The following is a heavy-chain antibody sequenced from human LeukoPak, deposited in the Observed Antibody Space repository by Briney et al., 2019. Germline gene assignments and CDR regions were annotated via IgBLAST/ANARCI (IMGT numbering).Heavy chain of an antibody. D-gene: IGHD2-15*01. Sequence: SGPTVVKPSQTLTLTCGCLGFLVNTDGVGVGWVRESPGKALEWLARCYWDGDKVYSASLENRLIITKDTSINQVVLTMTNMDPVDTGRYFCTHTLRMSGYRDSRCYYIDHWGQGTPVLVSS. CDR2: CYWDGDK. CDR3: THTLRMSGYRDSRCYYIDH. CDR1: GFLVNTDGVG. J-gene: IGHJ4*02. V-gene: IGHV2-5*02.